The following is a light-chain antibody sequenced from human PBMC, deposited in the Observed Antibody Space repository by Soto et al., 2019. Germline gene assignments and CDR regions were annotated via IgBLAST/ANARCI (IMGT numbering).Light chain of an antibody. Sequence: EIVLTPSPVTLSLSPGESANLSWTASQSVSSSYLGWYQKKPGQAPRLLIYGASSRATGIPDRFSGSGSGTDFTLTISRLEPEDFAVYYCQQYGSSPFTFGPGTKVDIK. CDR1: QSVSSSY. J-gene: IGKJ3*01. CDR3: QQYGSSPFT. V-gene: IGKV3-20*01. CDR2: GAS.